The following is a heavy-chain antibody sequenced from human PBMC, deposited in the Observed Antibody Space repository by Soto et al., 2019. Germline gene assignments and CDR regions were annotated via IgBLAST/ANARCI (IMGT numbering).Heavy chain of an antibody. CDR2: ISYNGNNK. Sequence: QIQLVESGGGVVQPGTSQKLSCTASGFALSSYGMHWVRQAPGKGLEWVSVISYNGNNKYYADSVRGRFTSSRDNSRSPLYLQMDSLRPEDTAVYYCAKDRGHLAVAAITGGGDFDKWGQGTTVTVSS. CDR3: AKDRGHLAVAAITGGGDFDK. V-gene: IGHV3-30*18. J-gene: IGHJ3*01. CDR1: GFALSSYG. D-gene: IGHD6-19*01.